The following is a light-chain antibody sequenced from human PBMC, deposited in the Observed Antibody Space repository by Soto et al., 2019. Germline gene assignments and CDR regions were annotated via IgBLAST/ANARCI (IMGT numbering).Light chain of an antibody. Sequence: QSALTQPPSASGSPGQSVTTSCTGTSSDVGGYNSVSWYQQHPGKAPKLIIYEVTKRPSGVPDRFSGSKSGNTASLTVSGLQAEDEADYYCSSYSGTNNVVFGGGTKLTVL. J-gene: IGLJ2*01. CDR2: EVT. CDR3: SSYSGTNNVV. CDR1: SSDVGGYNS. V-gene: IGLV2-8*01.